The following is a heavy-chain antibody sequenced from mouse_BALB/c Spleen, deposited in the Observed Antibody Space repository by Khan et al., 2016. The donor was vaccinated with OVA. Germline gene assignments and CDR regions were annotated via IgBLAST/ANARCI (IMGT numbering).Heavy chain of an antibody. Sequence: DLVKPGASVKLSCKASGYTFTSYWINWIKQRPGQGLEWIGRIAPGSGSTYYNEMFKGRSTLTVDPSSNTAYIQLSSLSSEDSAVYFSARENYYGSSRYAMDYWGQGTSVTVSS. V-gene: IGHV1S41*01. CDR1: GYTFTSYW. CDR3: ARENYYGSSRYAMDY. D-gene: IGHD1-1*01. J-gene: IGHJ4*01. CDR2: IAPGSGST.